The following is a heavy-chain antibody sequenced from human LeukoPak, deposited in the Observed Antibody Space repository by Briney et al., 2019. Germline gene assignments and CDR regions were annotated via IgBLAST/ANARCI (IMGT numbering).Heavy chain of an antibody. CDR3: ARDNADLGYYNGAGCDANSFDF. CDR2: VNWDVGVT. J-gene: IGHJ4*03. Sequence: GVSLRLSCVVSGFWFHDQGMIWVRQAPAKGLEWASGVNWDVGVTAYRDSVKGRFTSSRDNGKYPLSLELKTLRADATAIYFCARDNADLGYYNGAGCDANSFDFWGHGTLVTVAS. D-gene: IGHD2-15*01. V-gene: IGHV3-20*04. CDR1: GFWFHDQG.